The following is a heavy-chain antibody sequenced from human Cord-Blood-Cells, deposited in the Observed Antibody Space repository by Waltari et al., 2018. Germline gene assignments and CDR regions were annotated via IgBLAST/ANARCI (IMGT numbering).Heavy chain of an antibody. CDR2: INLRGIT. D-gene: IGHD6-19*01. V-gene: IGHV4-34*01. Sequence: QVQLQQWGAGLLKPSETLSLTCAVYGGSFSGYYWRWIRQPPGKGLEWIGEINLRGITNYNPALKSRFTIAADTSKNQFSLKLSSVTAADTAVYYCARGGSSGWYAVDIWGQGTMVTVSS. CDR1: GGSFSGYY. CDR3: ARGGSSGWYAVDI. J-gene: IGHJ3*02.